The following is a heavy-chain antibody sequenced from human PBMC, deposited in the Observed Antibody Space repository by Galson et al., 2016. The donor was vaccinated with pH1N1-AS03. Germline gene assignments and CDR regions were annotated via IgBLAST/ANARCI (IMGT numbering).Heavy chain of an antibody. V-gene: IGHV1-69*13. CDR3: ARGGISYGSGSYYPAFDY. Sequence: SVKVSCKASGGTFSSYAISWVRQAPGQGLEWMGGIIPIFGTANYAQKFQDRVTITADESTSTAYMELSSLRSEDTAVYYCARGGISYGSGSYYPAFDYWGQGTLVTVSS. J-gene: IGHJ4*02. D-gene: IGHD3-10*01. CDR1: GGTFSSYA. CDR2: IIPIFGTA.